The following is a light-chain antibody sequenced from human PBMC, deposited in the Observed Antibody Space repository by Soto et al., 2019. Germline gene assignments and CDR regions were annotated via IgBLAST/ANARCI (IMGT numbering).Light chain of an antibody. J-gene: IGKJ4*01. CDR3: QQSYISPLS. CDR1: QSISTY. V-gene: IGKV1-39*01. Sequence: DIQMTQSPPSLSASVGDRVTITCRASQSISTYLNWYQQKPGKAPTLLIFGASKLQSGVSLRFGVSVSGTDFTLTITNLQPEDSATYYCQQSYISPLSFGGGTKVEI. CDR2: GAS.